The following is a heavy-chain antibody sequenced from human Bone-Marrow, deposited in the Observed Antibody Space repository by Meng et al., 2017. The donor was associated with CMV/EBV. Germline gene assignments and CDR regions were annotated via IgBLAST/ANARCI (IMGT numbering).Heavy chain of an antibody. CDR3: AKDGPIRMDV. CDR1: GFTFSSYG. V-gene: IGHV3-23*03. J-gene: IGHJ6*02. CDR2: IRSGDGRT. Sequence: GESLKISCAASGFTFSSYGMTWVRHVPGKGLEWVSIIRSGDGRTFYADSVKGRFTISRENFKNIVYLEMNSLRPEDTAVYYCAKDGPIRMDVWGQGTTVTVSS.